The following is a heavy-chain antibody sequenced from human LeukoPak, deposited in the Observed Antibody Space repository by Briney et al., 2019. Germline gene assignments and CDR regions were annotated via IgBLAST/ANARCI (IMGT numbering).Heavy chain of an antibody. CDR2: IYSGGST. Sequence: PGGSLRLSCAASGFTVSSNYMSWVRQAPGKGLEWVSVIYSGGSTYYADPVKGRFTISRDNSKNTLYLQMNSLRAEDTAVYYCARAENYYDSSGYYAYYFDYWGQGTLVTVSS. CDR1: GFTVSSNY. V-gene: IGHV3-66*01. CDR3: ARAENYYDSSGYYAYYFDY. J-gene: IGHJ4*02. D-gene: IGHD3-22*01.